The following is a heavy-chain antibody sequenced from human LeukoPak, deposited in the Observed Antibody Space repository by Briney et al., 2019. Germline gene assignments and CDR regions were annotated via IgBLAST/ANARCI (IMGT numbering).Heavy chain of an antibody. V-gene: IGHV1-69*04. D-gene: IGHD3-22*01. J-gene: IGHJ4*02. CDR1: GGTFSSYA. Sequence: GSSVKVSCKASGGTFSSYAISWVRQAPGQGLEWMGRIIPILGIANYAQKFQGRVTITADKSTSTAYMELSSLRSEDTTVYYCAREGSSLTKITMIVVVYFDYWGQGTLVTVSS. CDR2: IIPILGIA. CDR3: AREGSSLTKITMIVVVYFDY.